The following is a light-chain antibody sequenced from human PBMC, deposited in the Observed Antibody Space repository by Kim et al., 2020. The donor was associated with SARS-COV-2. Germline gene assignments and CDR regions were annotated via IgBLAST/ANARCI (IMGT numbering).Light chain of an antibody. V-gene: IGLV3-19*01. CDR3: NSRDSNDNVV. Sequence: VALGQTVRTPCQGDSLRSYYATWYQQKPGQAPILVIYGKNNRPSGIPDRFSGSSSGNTASLTITGTQAGDEADYYCNSRDSNDNVVFGGGTQLTVL. J-gene: IGLJ2*01. CDR2: GKN. CDR1: SLRSYY.